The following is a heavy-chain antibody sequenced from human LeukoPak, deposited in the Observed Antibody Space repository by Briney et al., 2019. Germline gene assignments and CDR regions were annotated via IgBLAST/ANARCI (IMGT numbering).Heavy chain of an antibody. CDR3: ARGILYYDILTGYLLYYFDY. Sequence: SETLSLTCTVSGGSISSGSYYWSWTRQPAGKGLEWIGRIYTSGSTNYNPSLKSRVTISVDTSKNQFSLKLSSVTAADTAVYYCARGILYYDILTGYLLYYFDYWGQGTLVTVSS. D-gene: IGHD3-9*01. J-gene: IGHJ4*02. CDR2: IYTSGST. CDR1: GGSISSGSYY. V-gene: IGHV4-61*02.